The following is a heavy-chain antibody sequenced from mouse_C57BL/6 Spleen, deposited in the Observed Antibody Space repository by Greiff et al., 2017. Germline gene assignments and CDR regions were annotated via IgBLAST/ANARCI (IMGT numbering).Heavy chain of an antibody. J-gene: IGHJ3*01. D-gene: IGHD2-4*01. CDR2: IYPGDGDT. CDR3: ARGDYDAPGFAY. V-gene: IGHV1-82*01. Sequence: QVQLQQSGPELVKPGASVKISCKASGYAFSSSWMNWVKQRPGKGLEWIGRIYPGDGDTNYNGKFKGKATLTADKSSSTAYMQLSSLTSEDSAVYFCARGDYDAPGFAYWGQGTLVTVSA. CDR1: GYAFSSSW.